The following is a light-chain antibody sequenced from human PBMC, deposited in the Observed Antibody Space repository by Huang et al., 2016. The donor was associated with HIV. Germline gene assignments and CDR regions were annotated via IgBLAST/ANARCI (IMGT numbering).Light chain of an antibody. CDR2: GAS. CDR1: QSVSSNF. V-gene: IGKV3-20*01. Sequence: EIVLTQSPGTLSLSPGERATLSCRASQSVSSNFLAWYQQKPGQAPRLLIYGASTRAPGIPNRFSGSGSGTDFTLTISRLEPEDFAVYYCQQYGRPPATFGQGTKVEVK. J-gene: IGKJ1*01. CDR3: QQYGRPPAT.